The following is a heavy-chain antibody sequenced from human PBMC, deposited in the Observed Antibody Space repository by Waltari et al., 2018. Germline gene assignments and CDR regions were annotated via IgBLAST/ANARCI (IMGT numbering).Heavy chain of an antibody. J-gene: IGHJ4*02. CDR2: INAGNGNT. D-gene: IGHD6-13*01. CDR3: ARVGSSWYRVVDY. Sequence: QVQLVQSGAEVKKPGASVKVSCKASGYTFTSYAMHWVRQAPGQRLEWMGWINAGNGNTKYSQKFQGRVTITRDTSASTAYMELSSLRSEDTAVYYCARVGSSWYRVVDYWGQGTLVTVSS. CDR1: GYTFTSYA. V-gene: IGHV1-3*01.